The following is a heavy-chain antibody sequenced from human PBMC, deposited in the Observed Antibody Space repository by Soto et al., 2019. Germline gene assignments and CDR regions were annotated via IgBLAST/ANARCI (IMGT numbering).Heavy chain of an antibody. V-gene: IGHV1-18*01. CDR1: SYSFTTYD. D-gene: IGHD1-26*01. J-gene: IGHJ4*02. Sequence: ASVKVSCKTSSYSFTTYDISWVRQAPGQGLEWMGWISTNSGNTNYAQKLQGRVTMTKDTSTSTAYMELRSLGSDDTAVYYCARGGSTSAFDFCGQGTLVTVSS. CDR3: ARGGSTSAFDF. CDR2: ISTNSGNT.